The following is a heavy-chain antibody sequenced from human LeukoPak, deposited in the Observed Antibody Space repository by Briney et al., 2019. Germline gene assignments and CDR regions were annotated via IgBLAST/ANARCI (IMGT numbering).Heavy chain of an antibody. CDR2: IYYSGST. D-gene: IGHD3-10*01. J-gene: IGHJ4*02. CDR1: GGSISSYY. V-gene: IGHV4-59*01. CDR3: ARAEWFGELVDY. Sequence: SETLSLTCTVSGGSISSYYWSWIRQPPGKGLEWIGYIYYSGSTNYNPSLKSRVTISVDTSKNQFSLKLSSVTAADTAVYYCARAEWFGELVDYWGQGALVTVSS.